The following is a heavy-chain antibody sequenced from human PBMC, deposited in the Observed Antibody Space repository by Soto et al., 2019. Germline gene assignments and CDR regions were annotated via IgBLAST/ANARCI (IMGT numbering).Heavy chain of an antibody. D-gene: IGHD6-19*01. J-gene: IGHJ4*02. Sequence: ASVKVSCKTSGYTFIGYWMHWVRQAPGQGLEWMGWINPNTGGTVSAQKFQGRVTMTRDTSISTAYMELSRLRSDDTAVYYCARDSRDSSGWSRYYFENWGQGTLVTVSS. V-gene: IGHV1-2*02. CDR1: GYTFIGYW. CDR2: INPNTGGT. CDR3: ARDSRDSSGWSRYYFEN.